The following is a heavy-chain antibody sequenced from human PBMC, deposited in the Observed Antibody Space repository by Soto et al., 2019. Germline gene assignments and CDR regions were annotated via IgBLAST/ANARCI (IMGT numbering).Heavy chain of an antibody. CDR1: GGSISSGDYY. Sequence: PSETLSLTCTVSGGSISSGDYYWSWIRQPPGKGLEWIGYIYYSGSTYYNPSLKSRVTISVDTSKNQFSLKLSSVTAADTAVYYCARGYDRRGYYFDYLGQGTLVTVSS. CDR3: ARGYDRRGYYFDY. J-gene: IGHJ4*02. CDR2: IYYSGST. D-gene: IGHD3-22*01. V-gene: IGHV4-30-4*01.